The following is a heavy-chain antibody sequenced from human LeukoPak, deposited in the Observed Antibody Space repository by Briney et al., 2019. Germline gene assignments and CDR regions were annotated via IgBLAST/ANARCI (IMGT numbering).Heavy chain of an antibody. D-gene: IGHD2-2*01. CDR3: AGRDCSSTSCPFDY. V-gene: IGHV1-24*01. Sequence: GASVKVSCKVSGYTLTELSMHWVRQAPGKGLEWMGGFDPGDGETIYAQKFQGRVTMTEDTSTGTAYMELSSLRSEDTAVYYCAGRDCSSTSCPFDYWGQGTLVTVSS. CDR1: GYTLTELS. J-gene: IGHJ4*02. CDR2: FDPGDGET.